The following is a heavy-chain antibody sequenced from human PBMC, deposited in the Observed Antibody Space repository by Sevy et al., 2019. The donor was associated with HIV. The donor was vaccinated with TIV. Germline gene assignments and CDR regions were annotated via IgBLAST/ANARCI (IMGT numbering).Heavy chain of an antibody. Sequence: GESLKISCKGSGYSFTSHWIGWVRHMPGKGLEWMGIIYPDDSDTRYSPSFQGQVTFSADKSISTAYLQWSSLKASDTAMYYCATSRSGYFDSSGYYIYWGQGTLVTDSS. CDR1: GYSFTSHW. D-gene: IGHD3-22*01. CDR3: ATSRSGYFDSSGYYIY. V-gene: IGHV5-51*01. CDR2: IYPDDSDT. J-gene: IGHJ4*02.